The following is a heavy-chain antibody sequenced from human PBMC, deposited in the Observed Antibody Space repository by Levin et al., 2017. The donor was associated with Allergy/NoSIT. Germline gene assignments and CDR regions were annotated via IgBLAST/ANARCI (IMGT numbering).Heavy chain of an antibody. CDR2: ISTGSSYI. CDR3: ARDSRYCTSTSCDDPVDY. Sequence: PGGSLRLSCAASGFTISNYNMNWVRQAPGKGLEWVSSISTGSSYIYYADSMKGRFTISRDNAQNSLYLQMNSLRAEDTAVYYCARDSRYCTSTSCDDPVDYWGQGTLVTVSS. J-gene: IGHJ4*02. V-gene: IGHV3-21*01. D-gene: IGHD2-2*01. CDR1: GFTISNYN.